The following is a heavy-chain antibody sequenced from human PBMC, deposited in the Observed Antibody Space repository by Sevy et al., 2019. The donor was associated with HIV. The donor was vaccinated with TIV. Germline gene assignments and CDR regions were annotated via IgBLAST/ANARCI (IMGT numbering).Heavy chain of an antibody. CDR1: GFAFSEFW. V-gene: IGHV3-7*01. D-gene: IGHD5-12*01. J-gene: IGHJ4*02. CDR2: IRQDGSVK. Sequence: GGSLRLSCAASGFAFSEFWMTWARQAPGKGLEWVANIRQDGSVKYYVNSVKGRFTISRDNAKNSLYLQMSSLTVEDTAVYYCARQRGWICSHDVCSPYYSDSWGQGTLVTVSS. CDR3: ARQRGWICSHDVCSPYYSDS.